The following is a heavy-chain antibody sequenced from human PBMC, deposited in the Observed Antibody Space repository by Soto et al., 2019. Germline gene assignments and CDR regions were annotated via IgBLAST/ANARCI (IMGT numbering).Heavy chain of an antibody. D-gene: IGHD6-13*01. J-gene: IGHJ6*03. CDR3: ARLGAAAGRIYYYYMDV. V-gene: IGHV1-69*05. CDR1: GGTFSSYA. CDR2: INPIYGTA. Sequence: ASVKVSCKASGGTFSSYAISWVRQAPGQGLEWMGGINPIYGTANYAQKFQGRVTITRDTSTSTAYMELSSLRSEDTAVYYCARLGAAAGRIYYYYMDVWGKGTTVTVSS.